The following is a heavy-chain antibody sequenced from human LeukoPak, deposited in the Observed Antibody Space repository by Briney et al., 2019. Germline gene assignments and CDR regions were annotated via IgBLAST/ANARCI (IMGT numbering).Heavy chain of an antibody. CDR1: GFTFSSYG. CDR2: ISYDGSNK. Sequence: GGSLRLSCAASGFTFSSYGVHWVRQAPGKGLEWVAVISYDGSNKYYADSVKGRFTISRDNSKNTLYLQMNSLRAEDTAVYYCARIYSGSSDIDYWGQGTLVTVSS. CDR3: ARIYSGSSDIDY. J-gene: IGHJ4*02. D-gene: IGHD1-26*01. V-gene: IGHV3-30*03.